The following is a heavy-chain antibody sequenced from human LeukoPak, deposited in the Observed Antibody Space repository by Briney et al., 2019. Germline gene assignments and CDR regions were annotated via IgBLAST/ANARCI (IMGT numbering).Heavy chain of an antibody. D-gene: IGHD3-16*02. CDR2: MNPNSGNT. V-gene: IGHV1-8*01. Sequence: VASVKVSCKASGYTFTRYDINWGRQATGQGVEWVGWMNPNSGNTGYAQKFQGRVTMTRNTSISTAYMELSRLRSDDTAVYYCARDRQSYYDYVWGSYRRYYFDYWGQGTLVTVSS. J-gene: IGHJ4*02. CDR1: GYTFTRYD. CDR3: ARDRQSYYDYVWGSYRRYYFDY.